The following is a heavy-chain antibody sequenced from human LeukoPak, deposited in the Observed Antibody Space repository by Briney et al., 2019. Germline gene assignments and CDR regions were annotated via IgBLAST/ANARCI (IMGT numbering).Heavy chain of an antibody. Sequence: ASVKVSCKASGYTFTSYYMHWVRQAPGQGLEWMGWISAYNGNTNYAQKLQGRVTMTTDTSTSTAYMELRSLRSDDTAVYYCARDWGYSSSWYPYFWGQGTMVTVSS. V-gene: IGHV1-18*04. CDR1: GYTFTSYY. CDR3: ARDWGYSSSWYPYF. J-gene: IGHJ3*01. CDR2: ISAYNGNT. D-gene: IGHD6-13*01.